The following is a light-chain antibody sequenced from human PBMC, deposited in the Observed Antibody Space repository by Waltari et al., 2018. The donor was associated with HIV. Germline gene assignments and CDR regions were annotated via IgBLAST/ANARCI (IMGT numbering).Light chain of an antibody. CDR3: CSYAGSSTWV. CDR2: EGS. CDR1: SSDVGRYNL. Sequence: QSALTQPASVSGSPGQSIPISCTGTSSDVGRYNLVSWYQQPPGKAPKLMIYEGSKRPSGVSNRFSGSKSGNTASLTISGLQAEDEADYYCCSYAGSSTWVFGGGTKLTVL. V-gene: IGLV2-23*01. J-gene: IGLJ3*02.